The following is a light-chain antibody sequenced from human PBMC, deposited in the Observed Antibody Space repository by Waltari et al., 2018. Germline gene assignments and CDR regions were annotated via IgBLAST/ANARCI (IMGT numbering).Light chain of an antibody. V-gene: IGKV1-16*02. CDR1: QDIINY. J-gene: IGKJ2*01. CDR3: QQYNNYPRT. CDR2: AAS. Sequence: DIQMTQSPPSLSASVGDRVTITCRASQDIINYLAWFQQKPGKAPKSLIYAASSLHSGVPSKFSGSGSGTDFTLTISRLQPEDFATYYCQQYNNYPRTFGQVTKLEIK.